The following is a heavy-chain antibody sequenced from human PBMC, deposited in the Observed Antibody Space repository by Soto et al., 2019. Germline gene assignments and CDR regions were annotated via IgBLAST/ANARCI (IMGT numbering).Heavy chain of an antibody. CDR3: AREWATSAAGNLGWFDP. CDR1: GGTFSSYA. V-gene: IGHV1-69*01. D-gene: IGHD6-13*01. Sequence: SVKVSCKASGGTFSSYAISWVGQAPGQGLEWMGGIIPIFGTANYAQKFQGRVTITADESTSTAYMELSSLRSEDTAVYYCAREWATSAAGNLGWFDPWGQGTLVTVSS. CDR2: IIPIFGTA. J-gene: IGHJ5*02.